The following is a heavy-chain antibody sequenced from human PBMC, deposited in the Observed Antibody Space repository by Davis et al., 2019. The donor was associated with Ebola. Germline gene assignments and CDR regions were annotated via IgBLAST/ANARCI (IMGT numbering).Heavy chain of an antibody. V-gene: IGHV3-7*01. J-gene: IGHJ6*04. CDR1: GFTFRSYW. D-gene: IGHD2-2*01. CDR3: ARDTSCTTTSCYVHYSGMDV. Sequence: GGSLRLSCAASGFTFRSYWMSWVRQAPGKGLEWVANIKQDGSEKYYVDSVKGRFSISRDNAKNSLYLQMNSLRGEDTAVYYCARDTSCTTTSCYVHYSGMDVWGKGTTVTVSS. CDR2: IKQDGSEK.